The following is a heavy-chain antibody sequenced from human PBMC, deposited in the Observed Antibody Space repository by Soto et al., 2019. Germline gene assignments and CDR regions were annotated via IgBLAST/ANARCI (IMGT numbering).Heavy chain of an antibody. Sequence: PSETLSLTCTVSGGSISGGVHSWSWIRQPPGKGLEWIGHIFDSGSTYYNPSLKSRLTISVDTSKNQFSLRLSSVTAADTAVYYCARLRYFDWLLPDYWGQGTLVTVSS. CDR2: IFDSGST. D-gene: IGHD3-9*01. CDR1: GGSISGGVHS. J-gene: IGHJ4*02. V-gene: IGHV4-30-4*01. CDR3: ARLRYFDWLLPDY.